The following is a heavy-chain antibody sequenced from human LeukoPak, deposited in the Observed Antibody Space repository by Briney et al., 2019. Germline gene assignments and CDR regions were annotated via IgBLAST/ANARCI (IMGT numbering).Heavy chain of an antibody. J-gene: IGHJ3*02. Sequence: GGSLRLSCAASGFTFSSYWMHWVRQAPGKGLVWVSRINSDGDITSYADSVKGRFTISRDNAKNTLYLLMNSLRAEDTAVYYCARGSGYAVFDIWGQGTMVTVSS. CDR2: INSDGDIT. D-gene: IGHD5-12*01. CDR1: GFTFSSYW. V-gene: IGHV3-74*01. CDR3: ARGSGYAVFDI.